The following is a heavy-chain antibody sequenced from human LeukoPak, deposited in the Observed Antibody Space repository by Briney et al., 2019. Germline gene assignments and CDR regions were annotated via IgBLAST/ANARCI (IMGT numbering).Heavy chain of an antibody. CDR3: ARVGYYESSGYYEY. D-gene: IGHD3-22*01. J-gene: IGHJ4*02. V-gene: IGHV1-2*06. CDR2: INPNSGGT. Sequence: ASVKVSCKASGYSFTNNYIHWVRQAPGQGLEWMGRINPNSGGTNYAQKFQGRVTMTRDTSISTVYMELSRLRSDDTAVYYCARVGYYESSGYYEYWGQGTLVTVSS. CDR1: GYSFTNNY.